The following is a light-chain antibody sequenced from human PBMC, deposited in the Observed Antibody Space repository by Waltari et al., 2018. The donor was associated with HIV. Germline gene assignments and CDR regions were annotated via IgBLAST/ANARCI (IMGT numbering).Light chain of an antibody. CDR1: SSDVGAYNY. CDR2: DVT. J-gene: IGLJ2*01. Sequence: QSALTQPPSASGSPGQSVTISCTGTSSDVGAYNYVSWFQQHPGKAPKLMIYDVTKRPSGVPDRVSGSKSGNTASLTVSGLQAEDEADYYCASQAGSKDVFGGGTRLTVL. V-gene: IGLV2-8*01. CDR3: ASQAGSKDV.